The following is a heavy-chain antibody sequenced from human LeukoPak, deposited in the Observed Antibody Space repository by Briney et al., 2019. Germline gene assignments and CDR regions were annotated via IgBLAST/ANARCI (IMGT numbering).Heavy chain of an antibody. Sequence: GSLRLSCAASGFTFEDYGMTWVRQAPGKGLEWVSGINWNGGTTNYADSVKGRFTISRDNARNSLYLQMNTLRAEDTAVYSCARGADGVSSNSRGWFDPWGQGTLVTVSS. CDR2: INWNGGTT. J-gene: IGHJ5*02. D-gene: IGHD2-15*01. CDR3: ARGADGVSSNSRGWFDP. V-gene: IGHV3-20*04. CDR1: GFTFEDYG.